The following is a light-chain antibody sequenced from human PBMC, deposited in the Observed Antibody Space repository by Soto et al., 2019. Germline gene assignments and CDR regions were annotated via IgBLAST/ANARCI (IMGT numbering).Light chain of an antibody. CDR1: QGFRSA. CDR3: QQLNTLPCT. CDR2: DDS. Sequence: IELTQCPASLSAALGDRVSITGRASQGFRSALAWYKQKPGKAPKLLIYDDSSLENGVPLRFSGGGSGTDFTLTISSLQTEDFATYHCQQLNTLPCTFGQGTRVEIK. J-gene: IGKJ5*01. V-gene: IGKV1-13*02.